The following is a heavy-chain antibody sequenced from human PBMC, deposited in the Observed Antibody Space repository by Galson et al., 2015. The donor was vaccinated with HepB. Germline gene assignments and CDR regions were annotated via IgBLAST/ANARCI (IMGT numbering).Heavy chain of an antibody. D-gene: IGHD2-2*01. J-gene: IGHJ4*02. CDR1: GYTFTSYG. Sequence: SVKVSCKASGYTFTSYGISWVRQAPGQGLEWMGWISAYNGNTNYAQKLQGRVTMTTDTSTSTAYMELRSLRSDDTAVYYCAREIGYCSSTSCYAGGRLFDYWGQGTLVTVSS. CDR2: ISAYNGNT. CDR3: AREIGYCSSTSCYAGGRLFDY. V-gene: IGHV1-18*01.